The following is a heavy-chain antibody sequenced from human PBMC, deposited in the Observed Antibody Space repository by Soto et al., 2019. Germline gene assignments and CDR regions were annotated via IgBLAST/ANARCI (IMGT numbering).Heavy chain of an antibody. CDR2: ISYEGSNK. V-gene: IGHV3-30*18. D-gene: IGHD3-3*01. Sequence: QVQLVESGGGVVQPGRSLRLSCAASGFTFSSYGMHWVRQAPGKGLEWVAVISYEGSNKYYADSVKGRFTISRDNSKNTLCLQMNSLRAEDTAVYYFAKGHKDFWSGYYPAETDAFDIWGQGPMVTVSS. CDR1: GFTFSSYG. CDR3: AKGHKDFWSGYYPAETDAFDI. J-gene: IGHJ3*02.